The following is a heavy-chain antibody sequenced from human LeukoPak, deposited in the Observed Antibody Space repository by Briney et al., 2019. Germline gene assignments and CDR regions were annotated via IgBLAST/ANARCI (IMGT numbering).Heavy chain of an antibody. D-gene: IGHD1-26*01. Sequence: GGSLRLSCAVSGITFNNYAMSWVRQAPGKGLEWVSGVSGSGDSTYYADSVKGRFTISRDNSKNTLYLQMNSLRAEDTALYYCAKGVYSGSYFYFDCWGQGTLVTVSS. J-gene: IGHJ4*02. CDR2: VSGSGDST. CDR1: GITFNNYA. V-gene: IGHV3-23*01. CDR3: AKGVYSGSYFYFDC.